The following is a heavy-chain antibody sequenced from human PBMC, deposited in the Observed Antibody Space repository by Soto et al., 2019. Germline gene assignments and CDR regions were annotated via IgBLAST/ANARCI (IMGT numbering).Heavy chain of an antibody. Sequence: VRLVQSGAEGKKPGASVKVSCKASGYTFASSAMHWLRQAPGQRLEWMGWINTGNGDTEYSQKFQGRVTFTRDTSANTTPMELSSLRSEDTAVFYCAKDREDGGFDPWGQGTLVNVSS. D-gene: IGHD1-26*01. J-gene: IGHJ5*02. CDR2: INTGNGDT. CDR3: AKDREDGGFDP. V-gene: IGHV1-3*04. CDR1: GYTFASSA.